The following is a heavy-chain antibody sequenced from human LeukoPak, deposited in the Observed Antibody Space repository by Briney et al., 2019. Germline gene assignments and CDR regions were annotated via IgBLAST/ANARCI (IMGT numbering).Heavy chain of an antibody. Sequence: PVASVKVSCKVSGLSFIELSFHWVRQAPGKGLEWTGGYDPEKDETVYAQKFQGRVTMTEDTSTDTVYMQLSSLRSKATAIYYCTTNLISLFGVGYWGHGTLVTVSS. D-gene: IGHD3-3*01. CDR2: YDPEKDET. V-gene: IGHV1-24*01. CDR3: TTNLISLFGVGY. CDR1: GLSFIELS. J-gene: IGHJ4*01.